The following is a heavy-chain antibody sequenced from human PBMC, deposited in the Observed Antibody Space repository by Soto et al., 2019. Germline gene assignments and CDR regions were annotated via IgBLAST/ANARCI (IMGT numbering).Heavy chain of an antibody. CDR2: ISGSGGST. J-gene: IGHJ3*02. CDR3: AKDLKQWLSGALI. V-gene: IGHV3-23*01. CDR1: GFTFSSYA. D-gene: IGHD6-19*01. Sequence: GGSLRLSCAASGFTFSSYAMSWVRQAPGKGLEWVSAISGSGGSTYYADSVKGRFTISRDNSKNTRYLQMNSLRAEDTAVYYCAKDLKQWLSGALIWGQGTMVTVSS.